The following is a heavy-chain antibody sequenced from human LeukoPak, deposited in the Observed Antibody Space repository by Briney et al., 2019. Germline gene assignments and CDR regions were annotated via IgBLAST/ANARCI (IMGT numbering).Heavy chain of an antibody. CDR2: IYHSGST. D-gene: IGHD3-22*01. CDR1: GGSISSGAYS. V-gene: IGHV4-30-2*01. CDR3: ARGRYYDSSGYYYGHYFDY. J-gene: IGHJ4*02. Sequence: SETLSLTCAVSGGSISSGAYSWSWIRQAPGKGLEWIGYIYHSGSTYYNPSLKSRVTISVDRSKNQFSLKLSSVTAADTAVYYCARGRYYDSSGYYYGHYFDYWGQGTLVTVSS.